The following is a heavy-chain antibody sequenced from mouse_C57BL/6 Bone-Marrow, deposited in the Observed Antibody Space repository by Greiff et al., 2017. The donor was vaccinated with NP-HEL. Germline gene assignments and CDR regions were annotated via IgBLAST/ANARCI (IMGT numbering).Heavy chain of an antibody. Sequence: EVHLVESGPGLVKPSQSLSLTCSVTGYSITSGYYWNWIRQFPGNKLEWMGYISYDGSNNYNPSLKNRTSITRDTSKNQFFLKLNSGTTEDTATYCCERRVLRYYYAMDYWGQGTSVTVSS. V-gene: IGHV3-6*01. J-gene: IGHJ4*01. CDR3: ERRVLRYYYAMDY. CDR1: GYSITSGYY. CDR2: ISYDGSN.